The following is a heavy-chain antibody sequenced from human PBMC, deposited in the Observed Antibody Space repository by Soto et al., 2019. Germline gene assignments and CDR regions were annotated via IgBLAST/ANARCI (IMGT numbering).Heavy chain of an antibody. CDR2: ISYDGRNT. J-gene: IGHJ4*02. V-gene: IGHV3-33*01. CDR1: GFTFGGYV. CDR3: ARAKWHDGSGRVREFDY. Sequence: GGSPRHFSASFGFTFGGYVMHWVRQAPGKGLEWAAAISYDGRNTYYADSVQGRFAISRDNSKNTMYLQMNSLRVEDTAVYYCARAKWHDGSGRVREFDYWGQGA. D-gene: IGHD3-10*01.